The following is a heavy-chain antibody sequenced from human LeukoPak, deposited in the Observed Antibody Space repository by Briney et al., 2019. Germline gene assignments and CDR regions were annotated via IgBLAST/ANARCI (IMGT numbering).Heavy chain of an antibody. J-gene: IGHJ5*02. D-gene: IGHD4-23*01. CDR1: GYSFTNYK. CDR2: IDPSGPSV. V-gene: IGHV1-46*01. Sequence: GASVKVSCKASGYSFTNYKIHWLRQAPGQGLQWMGIIDPSGPSVTYAQIFKGRLIVTRDTSTSTVYMQLSSLRSEDSAMYYCARAPSPIAYVGTSWGQGPLFTVSS. CDR3: ARAPSPIAYVGTS.